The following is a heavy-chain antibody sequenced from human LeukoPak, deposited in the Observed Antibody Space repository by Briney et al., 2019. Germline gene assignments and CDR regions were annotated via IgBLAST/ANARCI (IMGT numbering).Heavy chain of an antibody. CDR1: GYTFTSYY. D-gene: IGHD5-18*01. J-gene: IGHJ4*02. Sequence: RGASVKVSCKASGYTFTSYYMHWVRQAPGQGLEWMGRIIPILGIANYAQRFQGRVTITADKSTSTAYMELSSLRSEDTAVYYCAREVDTAMYVRGGLDYWGQGTLVTVSS. CDR3: AREVDTAMYVRGGLDY. V-gene: IGHV1-69*04. CDR2: IIPILGIA.